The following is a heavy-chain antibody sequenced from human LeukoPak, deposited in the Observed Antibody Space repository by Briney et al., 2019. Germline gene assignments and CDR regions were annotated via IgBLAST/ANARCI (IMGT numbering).Heavy chain of an antibody. V-gene: IGHV4-39*01. Sequence: PSETLSLTCTVSGGSISSNSPYWAWIRQPPGKGLEWIGSIHYSGSTFYSPSLKSRVTISVDTSKIQFSLILTSVTASDMAVYYCAREEASVGDYWGQGILVTVSS. CDR3: AREEASVGDY. CDR1: GGSISSNSPY. CDR2: IHYSGST. J-gene: IGHJ4*02. D-gene: IGHD2-21*01.